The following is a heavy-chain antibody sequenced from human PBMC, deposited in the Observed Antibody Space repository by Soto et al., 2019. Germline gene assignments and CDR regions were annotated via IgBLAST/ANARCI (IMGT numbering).Heavy chain of an antibody. J-gene: IGHJ4*02. CDR3: ARESDDLWSGYGVY. Sequence: PGGSQRLSCADSGFNFSSYNMHWVRQAPGKGLEWVSSISSSSSYLYYSDSVKGRCTVSRDNANFSLYLQMSSLRAEDTAVYYCARESDDLWSGYGVYWGQGT. V-gene: IGHV3-21*06. CDR1: GFNFSSYN. D-gene: IGHD3-3*01. CDR2: ISSSSSYL.